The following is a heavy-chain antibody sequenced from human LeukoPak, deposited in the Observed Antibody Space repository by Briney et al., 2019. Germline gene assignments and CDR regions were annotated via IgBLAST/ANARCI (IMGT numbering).Heavy chain of an antibody. V-gene: IGHV4-59*01. D-gene: IGHD4-17*01. CDR1: GGSISSYY. Sequence: SETLSLTCTVSGGSISSYYWSWIRQPPGKGLEWIGYIYYSGSTNYNPSLKSRVTISVDTSKNQFSLKLDSVTATDTAIYYCARGGPPTVTRFDYWGQGTLVTVS. CDR2: IYYSGST. CDR3: ARGGPPTVTRFDY. J-gene: IGHJ4*02.